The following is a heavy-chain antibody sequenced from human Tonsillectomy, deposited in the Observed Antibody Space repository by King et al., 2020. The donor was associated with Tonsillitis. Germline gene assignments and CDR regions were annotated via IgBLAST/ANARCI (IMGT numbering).Heavy chain of an antibody. CDR3: AKGRYSSGWYVAGPFDY. V-gene: IGHV3-23*04. Sequence: VQLVESGGGLVQPGGSLRLSCAASGFTFSNYAMSWVRQAPGKGLEWVSAISGSGGRTNYADSVKGRFTISRDNSKNTLYLQMNSLRAEDTAVYYCAKGRYSSGWYVAGPFDYWGQGTLVTVAS. CDR2: ISGSGGRT. J-gene: IGHJ4*02. CDR1: GFTFSNYA. D-gene: IGHD6-19*01.